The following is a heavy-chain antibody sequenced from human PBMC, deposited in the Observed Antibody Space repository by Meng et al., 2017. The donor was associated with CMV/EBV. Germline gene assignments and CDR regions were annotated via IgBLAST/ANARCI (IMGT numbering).Heavy chain of an antibody. D-gene: IGHD3-3*01. Sequence: SGFTFSSYAMSWVRQAPGKGLEWVSAISGSGGSTYYADSVKGRFTISRDNSKNTLYLQMNSLRAEDTAVYYCAKDSNFWSGYESVYWGQGTLVTVSS. CDR3: AKDSNFWSGYESVY. CDR2: ISGSGGST. V-gene: IGHV3-23*01. CDR1: GFTFSSYA. J-gene: IGHJ4*02.